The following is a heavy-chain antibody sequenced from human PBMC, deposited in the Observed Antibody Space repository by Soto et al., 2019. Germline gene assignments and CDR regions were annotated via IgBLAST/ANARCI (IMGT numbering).Heavy chain of an antibody. J-gene: IGHJ1*01. CDR1: GFSFSSYA. Sequence: GGSLRLSCTASGFSFSSYALSWVRQTPGKGLEWVAAISGSGAATYYAESVKGRLSISRDNSKDTLYLEVYNLGGEDTAVYYCAKEGVGPDYQGSGYGEHWGQGTLVTVSS. CDR3: AKEGVGPDYQGSGYGEH. D-gene: IGHD3-9*01. V-gene: IGHV3-23*01. CDR2: ISGSGAAT.